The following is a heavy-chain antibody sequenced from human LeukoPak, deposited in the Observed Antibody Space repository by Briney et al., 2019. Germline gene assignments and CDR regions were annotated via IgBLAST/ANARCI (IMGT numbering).Heavy chain of an antibody. V-gene: IGHV3-23*01. Sequence: GGSLRLSCAASGFTFSSYSMNWVRQARGKGLEWVSAISGSGGSTYYADSVKGRFTISRDNSKNTLYLQMNSLRAEDTAVYYCAKARADVDYWGQGTLVTVSS. CDR1: GFTFSSYS. CDR2: ISGSGGST. J-gene: IGHJ4*02. CDR3: AKARADVDY.